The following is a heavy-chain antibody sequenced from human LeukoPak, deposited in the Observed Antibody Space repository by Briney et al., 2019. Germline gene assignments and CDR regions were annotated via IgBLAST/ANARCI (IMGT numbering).Heavy chain of an antibody. J-gene: IGHJ5*02. CDR1: GFTFSSYS. D-gene: IGHD2-2*01. CDR2: ITNSGGST. CDR3: VRRLLEIDTSCYYCWFDP. Sequence: PGGSLRLSCAASGFTFSSYSMNWVRQAPGKGLEWVSTITNSGGSTYYPDSVRGRFTISRDNSKNTLYLEMNSLRAEDTATYYYVRRLLEIDTSCYYCWFDPWGQGTLVTVSS. V-gene: IGHV3-23*01.